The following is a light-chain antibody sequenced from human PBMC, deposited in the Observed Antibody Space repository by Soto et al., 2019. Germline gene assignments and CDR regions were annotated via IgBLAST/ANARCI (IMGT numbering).Light chain of an antibody. CDR3: VLYMGRGIWV. J-gene: IGLJ3*02. Sequence: QAVVTQEPSFSVTPGGTVTLTGGLSSGSVSTDDYPGWYQQTPGQAPRALIYNTYTRSSGVPDRFSGSIVGNKAALTITGAQADDESDYYCVLYMGRGIWVFGGGTKLTVL. CDR1: SGSVSTDDY. CDR2: NTY. V-gene: IGLV8-61*01.